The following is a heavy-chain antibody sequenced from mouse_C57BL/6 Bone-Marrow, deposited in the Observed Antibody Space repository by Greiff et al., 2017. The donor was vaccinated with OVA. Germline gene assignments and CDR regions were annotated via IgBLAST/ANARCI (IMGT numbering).Heavy chain of an antibody. J-gene: IGHJ2*01. D-gene: IGHD2-1*01. CDR2: IDPENGDT. Sequence: EVKLVESGAELVRPGASVKLSCTASGFNIKDDYMHWVKQRPEQGLEWIGWIDPENGDTEYASKFQGKATITADTSSNTAYLQLSSLTSEDTAVYYCTTGDYYGNHLDYWGQGTTLTVSS. CDR3: TTGDYYGNHLDY. V-gene: IGHV14-4*01. CDR1: GFNIKDDY.